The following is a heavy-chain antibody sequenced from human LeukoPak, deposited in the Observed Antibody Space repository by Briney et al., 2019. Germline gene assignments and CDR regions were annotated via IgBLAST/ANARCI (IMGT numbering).Heavy chain of an antibody. CDR2: IYSGGST. CDR3: ARGSSNVAARNNWFDP. J-gene: IGHJ5*02. V-gene: IGHV3-66*01. CDR1: GFTVSSYY. D-gene: IGHD6-6*01. Sequence: GGSLRLSCVASGFTVSSYYVSWVRQAPGKGLEWVSVIYSGGSTYYADSVEGRFTVSRDNAKNSLYLQMNSLRAEDTAVYYCARGSSNVAARNNWFDPWGQGTLVTVSS.